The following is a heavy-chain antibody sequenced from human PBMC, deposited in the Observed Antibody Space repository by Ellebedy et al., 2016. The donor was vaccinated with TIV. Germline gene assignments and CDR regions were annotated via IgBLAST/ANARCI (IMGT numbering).Heavy chain of an antibody. J-gene: IGHJ4*02. V-gene: IGHV3-48*01. D-gene: IGHD3-3*01. Sequence: GGSLRLSXAASGFTFSTYSMNWVRQAPGKGLEWVSYISSSGSTIYYADSVKGRFTISRDNAKNSLYLQMNSLRAEDTAVYYWARGGSRMSGPARYWGQGTLVTVSS. CDR1: GFTFSTYS. CDR3: ARGGSRMSGPARY. CDR2: ISSSGSTI.